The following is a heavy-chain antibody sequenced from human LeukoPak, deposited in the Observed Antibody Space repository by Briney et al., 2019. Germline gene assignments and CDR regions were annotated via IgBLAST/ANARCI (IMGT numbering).Heavy chain of an antibody. CDR2: SYYSGST. J-gene: IGHJ4*02. D-gene: IGHD2-15*01. Sequence: PSETLSLTCTVSGGSISSSSYYWGWIRQPPGEGLEGIGSSYYSGSTYYNPALKSRVTISVDTHKNPFSLKLNSVTAADTAVYYCARDLTVVVAATVYWGQGTLVTVSS. CDR1: GGSISSSSYY. V-gene: IGHV4-39*07. CDR3: ARDLTVVVAATVY.